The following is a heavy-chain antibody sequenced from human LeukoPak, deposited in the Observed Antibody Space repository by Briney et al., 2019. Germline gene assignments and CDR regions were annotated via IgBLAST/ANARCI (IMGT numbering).Heavy chain of an antibody. CDR1: SGSISTSNYY. J-gene: IGHJ6*03. V-gene: IGHV4-39*07. CDR2: IYYSGST. CDR3: RVLYYYYYYMDV. Sequence: PSETLSLTCTVSSGSISTSNYYWGWIRQPPGKGLEWTGSIYYSGSTYYNPSLKSRVTISVDTSKNQFSLKLSSVTAADTAVYYCRVLYYYYYYMDVWGKGTTVTVSS. D-gene: IGHD4/OR15-4a*01.